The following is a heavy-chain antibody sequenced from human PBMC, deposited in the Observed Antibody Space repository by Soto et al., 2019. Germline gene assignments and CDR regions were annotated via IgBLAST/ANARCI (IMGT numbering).Heavy chain of an antibody. Sequence: QITLKESGPTLVKPTQTLTLTCTFSGFSLSTNGVGVSWIRQPPGKALEWLALIYWDDDKRYSPTLRSRLTISNDTSKNQVVLTLTSMAPVHTATYYCALHLIAWGDALDIWGQGTMVTVSS. J-gene: IGHJ3*02. D-gene: IGHD7-27*01. CDR2: IYWDDDK. V-gene: IGHV2-5*02. CDR3: ALHLIAWGDALDI. CDR1: GFSLSTNGVG.